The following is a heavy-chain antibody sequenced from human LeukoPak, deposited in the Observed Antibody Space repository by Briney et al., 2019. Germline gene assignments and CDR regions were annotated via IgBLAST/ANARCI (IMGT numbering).Heavy chain of an antibody. D-gene: IGHD1-26*01. CDR2: ISGSGATT. Sequence: GGSLRLSCAASGFTFSSCAMTWVRQAPGKGLQWVSSISGSGATTYYADSVKGRFTISRDNSNNTVYLQMNSLRAEDTAVYYCAKDQSRVGASDPFDYWGQGMQVGVSS. CDR1: GFTFSSCA. V-gene: IGHV3-23*01. CDR3: AKDQSRVGASDPFDY. J-gene: IGHJ4*02.